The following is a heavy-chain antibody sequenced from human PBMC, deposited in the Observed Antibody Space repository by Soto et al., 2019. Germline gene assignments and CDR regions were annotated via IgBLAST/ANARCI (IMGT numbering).Heavy chain of an antibody. CDR1: GFTFSSYA. Sequence: XVSLSLSCAASGFTFSSYAMSWVRQAPGKGLEWVSAISGSGGSTYYADSVKGRFTISRDNSKNTLYLQMNSLRAEDTAVYYCASPLDRIVGATLGYYYYGMDVWGQGTTVTVSS. J-gene: IGHJ6*02. V-gene: IGHV3-23*01. D-gene: IGHD1-26*01. CDR3: ASPLDRIVGATLGYYYYGMDV. CDR2: ISGSGGST.